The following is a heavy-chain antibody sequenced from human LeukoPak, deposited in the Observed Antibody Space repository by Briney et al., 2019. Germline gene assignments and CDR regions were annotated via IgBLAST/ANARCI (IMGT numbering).Heavy chain of an antibody. V-gene: IGHV3-30*18. D-gene: IGHD4-17*01. CDR1: GFTFSGYG. CDR2: ISYDGNNK. J-gene: IGHJ4*02. CDR3: AKSAPGDYYLFDS. Sequence: PGGSLRLSCAASGFTFSGYGMHWVRQAPGKGLEWVAIISYDGNNKYYADSVKGRFTISRDNSRNTLYLQMNSLRAEDTAVYYCAKSAPGDYYLFDSWGQGTLVTVSS.